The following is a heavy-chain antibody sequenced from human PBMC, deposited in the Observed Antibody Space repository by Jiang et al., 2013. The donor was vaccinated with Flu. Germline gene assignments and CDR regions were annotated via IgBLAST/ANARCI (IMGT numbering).Heavy chain of an antibody. CDR2: IDRNGGSA. Sequence: GAEVKKPGASVKISCKASGFTLTSYYMHWVRRAPGQGLEWMGIIDRNGGSATYPQRFQGRVTMSRDTSTSTLYVELTSLRFEDTAMYYCVRAVFGSGTYSYYFDSWGQGTLVTVSS. CDR1: GFTLTSYY. CDR3: VRAVFGSGTYSYYFDS. J-gene: IGHJ4*02. D-gene: IGHD3-10*01. V-gene: IGHV1-46*01.